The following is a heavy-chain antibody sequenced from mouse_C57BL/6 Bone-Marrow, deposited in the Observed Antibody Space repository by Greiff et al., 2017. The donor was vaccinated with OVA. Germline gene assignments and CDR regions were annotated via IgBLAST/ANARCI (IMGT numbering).Heavy chain of an antibody. CDR1: GYTFTDYE. J-gene: IGHJ2*01. V-gene: IGHV1-15*01. CDR3: TTMVTTVFDY. CDR2: IDPETGGT. Sequence: VQLQQSGAELVRPGASVTLSCKASGYTFTDYEMHWVKQTPVHGLEWIGAIDPETGGTAYNQKFKGKAILTADKSSSTAYMELRSLTSEDSAVYYCTTMVTTVFDYGGQGTTLTVSS. D-gene: IGHD2-2*01.